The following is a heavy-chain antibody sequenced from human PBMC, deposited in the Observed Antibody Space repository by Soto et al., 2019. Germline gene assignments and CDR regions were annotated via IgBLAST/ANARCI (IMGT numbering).Heavy chain of an antibody. V-gene: IGHV1-2*02. J-gene: IGHJ6*02. CDR2: INPNSGGT. D-gene: IGHD2-2*01. Sequence: ASVKVSCKASGYTFTDYYMHWVRQAPGQGLEWMGLINPNSGGTNYAQKFQGRVTMTRDTSISTDYMELSRLRSDDTAVYYCARGHSTYYYSMYXWGQVTTVTVS. CDR1: GYTFTDYY. CDR3: ARGHSTYYYSMYX.